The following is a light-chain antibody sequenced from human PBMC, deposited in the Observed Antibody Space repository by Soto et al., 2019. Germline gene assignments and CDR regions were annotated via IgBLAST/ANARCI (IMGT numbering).Light chain of an antibody. CDR3: CSYTSSSTL. CDR1: SSDVGGYNY. V-gene: IGLV2-14*01. Sequence: QSALTQPASVSGSPGQSITISCTGTSSDVGGYNYVSWYQQHPGKAPKLMIYDVSNRPSGVSNRFSGSKSGNTASLTISGLQAEDEAYYYCCSYTSSSTLFGGGTQLTVL. J-gene: IGLJ3*02. CDR2: DVS.